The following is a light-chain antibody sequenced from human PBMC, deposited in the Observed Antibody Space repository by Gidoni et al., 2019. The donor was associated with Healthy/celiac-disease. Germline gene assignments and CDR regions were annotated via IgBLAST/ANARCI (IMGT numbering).Light chain of an antibody. J-gene: IGKJ1*01. CDR2: WAS. Sequence: IVLTLSPASLAVSLGERATINCKSSQSVLYSSNNKNYLAWYQQKPGQPPKLLIYWASTRESGVPDRFSGSGSGTDFTLTISSLQAEDVAVYYCQQYYSTPQTFGQGTKVEIK. CDR1: QSVLYSSNNKNY. CDR3: QQYYSTPQT. V-gene: IGKV4-1*01.